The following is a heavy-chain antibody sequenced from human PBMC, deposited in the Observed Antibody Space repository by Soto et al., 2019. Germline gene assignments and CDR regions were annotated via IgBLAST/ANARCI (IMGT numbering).Heavy chain of an antibody. CDR1: GYTFTGYY. D-gene: IGHD2-8*01. CDR3: ARGPHCTNGVCYLHWFDP. V-gene: IGHV1-2*04. J-gene: IGHJ5*02. CDR2: INPNSGGT. Sequence: ASVKVSCKASGYTFTGYYMHWVRQAPGQGLEWMGWINPNSGGTNYAQKFQGWVTMTRDTSISTAYMELSRLRSDDTAVYYCARGPHCTNGVCYLHWFDPWGQGTLVTVSS.